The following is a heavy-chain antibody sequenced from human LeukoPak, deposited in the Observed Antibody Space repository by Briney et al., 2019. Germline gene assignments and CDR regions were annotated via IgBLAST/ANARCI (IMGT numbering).Heavy chain of an antibody. CDR2: ISGSGDTT. Sequence: PGGSLRLSCAASGFTFRNYPIHWVRQAPGKGLEWVSVISGSGDTTYYADSVKGRFTISRDNSKNTLYLQMNSLRAEDTAVYYCATVPAAPNYYYYYMDVWGKGTTVTVSS. D-gene: IGHD2-2*01. CDR3: ATVPAAPNYYYYYMDV. CDR1: GFTFRNYP. J-gene: IGHJ6*03. V-gene: IGHV3-23*01.